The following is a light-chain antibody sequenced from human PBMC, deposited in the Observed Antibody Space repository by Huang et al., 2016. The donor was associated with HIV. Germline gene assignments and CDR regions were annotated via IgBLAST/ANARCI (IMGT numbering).Light chain of an antibody. CDR2: CAS. V-gene: IGKV1-13*02. Sequence: QLTQSPPSLSASVGDTVTISCRASQDIGTSLAWYPQKTGRAPKLLISCASTLHTGVPSRFCGDAAGAFFTLFISDLQPEEFATYYCQQLHTYPITFGQGTRLEIK. CDR3: QQLHTYPIT. CDR1: QDIGTS. J-gene: IGKJ5*01.